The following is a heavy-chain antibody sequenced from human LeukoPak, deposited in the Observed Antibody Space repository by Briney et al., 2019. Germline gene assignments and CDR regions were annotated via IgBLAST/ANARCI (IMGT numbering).Heavy chain of an antibody. CDR2: IIPIFGTA. V-gene: IGHV1-69*13. Sequence: ASVKVSCKASGGTFSSYAISWVRQAPGHGLEWMGGIIPIFGTANYAQKFQGRVTITADESTSTAYMELSSLRSEDTAVYYCARADNYDFWSGYYTPRYFDYWGQGTLVTVSS. D-gene: IGHD3-3*01. CDR1: GGTFSSYA. CDR3: ARADNYDFWSGYYTPRYFDY. J-gene: IGHJ4*02.